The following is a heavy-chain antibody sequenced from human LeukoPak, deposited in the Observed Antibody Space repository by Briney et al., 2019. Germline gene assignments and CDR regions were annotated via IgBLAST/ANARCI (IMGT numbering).Heavy chain of an antibody. CDR2: ISNSGSSI. J-gene: IGHJ4*02. V-gene: IGHV3-11*01. D-gene: IGHD6-13*01. Sequence: GGSLRLSCAASGFSFSDYYMSWIRQAPGKGLEWVSYISNSGSSIYYADSVKGRFTISRDNAKNSVYLQMNSLRAEDTAMYYCARNTYSSWPYWGQGTLVTVSS. CDR1: GFSFSDYY. CDR3: ARNTYSSWPY.